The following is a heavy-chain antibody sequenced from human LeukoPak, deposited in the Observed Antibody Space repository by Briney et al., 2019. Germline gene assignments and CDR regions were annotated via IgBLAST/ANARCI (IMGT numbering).Heavy chain of an antibody. J-gene: IGHJ4*02. Sequence: PSETLSLTCTVSGYSISSGYYWGWIRQPPGKGLEWMGSIYHSGSTYYNPSLKSRVTISVDTSKNQFSLKLSSVTAADTAVYYCARHRGPYSSRWYAVDYWGQGTLVTVSS. D-gene: IGHD6-13*01. V-gene: IGHV4-38-2*02. CDR2: IYHSGST. CDR3: ARHRGPYSSRWYAVDY. CDR1: GYSISSGYY.